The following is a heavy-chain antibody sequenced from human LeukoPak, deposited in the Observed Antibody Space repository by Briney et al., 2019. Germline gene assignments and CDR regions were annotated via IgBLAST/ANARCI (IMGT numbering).Heavy chain of an antibody. V-gene: IGHV1-18*01. CDR1: GYTFTSYG. CDR3: ARDVEWVTTAWVTKRILDY. J-gene: IGHJ4*02. D-gene: IGHD4-17*01. Sequence: GASVKVSCKASGYTFTSYGISWVRQAPGQGLEGMGWISAYNGNTNYAQKLQGRVTMTTDTSTRTAYMELRSLRSDDTAVYYCARDVEWVTTAWVTKRILDYWGQGTLVTVSS. CDR2: ISAYNGNT.